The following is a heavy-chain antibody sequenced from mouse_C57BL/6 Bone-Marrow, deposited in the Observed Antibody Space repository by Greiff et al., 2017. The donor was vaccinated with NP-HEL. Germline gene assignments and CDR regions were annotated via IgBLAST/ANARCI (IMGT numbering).Heavy chain of an antibody. CDR2: IYPSDSET. CDR3: ARNWDGYAMDY. V-gene: IGHV1-61*01. Sequence: QVQLQQPGAELVRPGSSVKLSCKASGYTFTSYWMDWVKQRPGQGLEWIGNIYPSDSETHYNQKFKDKATLTVDKSSSTAYMQLSSLTSEDSAVYYCARNWDGYAMDYWGQGTSVTVS. D-gene: IGHD4-1*01. CDR1: GYTFTSYW. J-gene: IGHJ4*01.